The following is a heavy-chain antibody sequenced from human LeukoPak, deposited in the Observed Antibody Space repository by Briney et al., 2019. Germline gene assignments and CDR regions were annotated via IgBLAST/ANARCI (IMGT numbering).Heavy chain of an antibody. J-gene: IGHJ4*02. Sequence: GGSLRLSCAASGFTFSSYSMNWVRQAPGKGLEWVSYISSSGSTIYYADSVKGRFTISRDNAKNSLYLQMNSLRAEDTAVYYCARDFRSDPRSFDYWGQGTLVTVSS. CDR2: ISSSGSTI. D-gene: IGHD3-16*02. CDR3: ARDFRSDPRSFDY. CDR1: GFTFSSYS. V-gene: IGHV3-48*04.